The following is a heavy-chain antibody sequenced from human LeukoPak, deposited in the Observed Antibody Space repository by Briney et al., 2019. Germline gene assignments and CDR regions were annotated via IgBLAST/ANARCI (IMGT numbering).Heavy chain of an antibody. CDR1: GGSISSGSYY. CDR2: IYTSGST. Sequence: PSETLSLTCTVSGGSISSGSYYWSWIRQPAGKGLEWIGRIYTSGSTNYNPSLKSRATISVDTSKNQFSLKLSSVTAADTAVYYCARVRYYYYYMDVWGKGTTVTISS. V-gene: IGHV4-61*02. J-gene: IGHJ6*03. CDR3: ARVRYYYYYMDV.